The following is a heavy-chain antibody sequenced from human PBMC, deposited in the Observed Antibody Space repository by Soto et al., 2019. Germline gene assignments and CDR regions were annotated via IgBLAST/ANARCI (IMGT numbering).Heavy chain of an antibody. D-gene: IGHD2-2*01. CDR1: GYTFNRYY. V-gene: IGHV1-46*02. Sequence: ASVKVSCKASGYTFNRYYMHWVRQAPGQGLEWMGMITPRGGSTTHAQKFQGRVTLTRDSSTSTVYMELSSLRSEDTAMYYCARSAGGGANCYDYWGQGSLVTVSS. J-gene: IGHJ4*02. CDR2: ITPRGGST. CDR3: ARSAGGGANCYDY.